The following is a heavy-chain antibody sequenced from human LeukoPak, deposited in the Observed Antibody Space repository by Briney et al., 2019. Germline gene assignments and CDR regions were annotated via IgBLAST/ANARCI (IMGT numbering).Heavy chain of an antibody. V-gene: IGHV3-30*18. CDR2: ISYDGSNK. CDR3: AKTNARGAAAAAYYYYYGMDV. CDR1: GFTFSSYG. D-gene: IGHD6-13*01. Sequence: QPGGSLRLSCAASGFTFSSYGMHWVRQAPGKGLEWVAVISYDGSNKYYADSVKGRFTISRDNSKNTLYLQMNSLRAEDTAVYYCAKTNARGAAAAAYYYYYGMDVWGQGTTVTVSS. J-gene: IGHJ6*02.